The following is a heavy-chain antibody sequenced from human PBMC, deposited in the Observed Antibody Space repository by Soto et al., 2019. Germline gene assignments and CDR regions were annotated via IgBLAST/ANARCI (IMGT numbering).Heavy chain of an antibody. Sequence: SVKRSCKASGGTFSSYASSWVRQAPGQGLEWMGGIIPIFGTANYAQKFQGRVTITADESTSTAYMELSSLRSEDTAVYYCASFFRPGRNHPFRDYWGQRTLVTVSS. V-gene: IGHV1-69*13. D-gene: IGHD3-10*01. J-gene: IGHJ4*02. CDR2: IIPIFGTA. CDR3: ASFFRPGRNHPFRDY. CDR1: GGTFSSYA.